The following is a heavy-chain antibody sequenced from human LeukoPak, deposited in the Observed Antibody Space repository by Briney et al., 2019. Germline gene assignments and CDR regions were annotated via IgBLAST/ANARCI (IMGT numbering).Heavy chain of an antibody. Sequence: GGSLRLSCAASGFAFSNYWMLWVRHGPGKGLEWLSRINPDGTTTHYADSVKGRFTISRDNAKSILYLQMNNLRVEDTAIYYCGRERWALGEYWGQGTLVPVSS. CDR1: GFAFSNYW. CDR2: INPDGTTT. CDR3: GRERWALGEY. V-gene: IGHV3-74*01. D-gene: IGHD1-26*01. J-gene: IGHJ4*02.